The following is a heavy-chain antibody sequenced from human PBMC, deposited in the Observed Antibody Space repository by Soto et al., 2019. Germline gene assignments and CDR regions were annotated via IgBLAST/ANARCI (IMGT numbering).Heavy chain of an antibody. V-gene: IGHV1-69*13. CDR3: ARPLSSCGKYYYYYGLAF. D-gene: IGHD2-15*01. CDR2: IIPIFGTA. J-gene: IGHJ6*02. CDR1: GGTFSSYA. Sequence: SVKLSCKASGGTFSSYAISWVRQAPGQGLEGMGGIIPIFGTANYAQKFQGRVTITADESTSTAYMELSSLRSEDTAVYYCARPLSSCGKYYYYYGLAFPGQRSPVLVS.